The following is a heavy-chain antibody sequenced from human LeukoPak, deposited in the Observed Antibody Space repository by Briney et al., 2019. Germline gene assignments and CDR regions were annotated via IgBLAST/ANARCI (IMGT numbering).Heavy chain of an antibody. V-gene: IGHV1-2*02. CDR2: INSNSGDT. J-gene: IGHJ4*02. D-gene: IGHD3-3*01. CDR1: GYTFTGYY. CDR3: ARDSNFWSGFDR. Sequence: GASVKVSCKASGYTFTGYYIHWVRRAPGQGLEWMGWINSNSGDTKYAEKFQGRVTMTRDTSISTAYMEMSSLKSDDTAIYHCARDSNFWSGFDRWGQGTLVTVSP.